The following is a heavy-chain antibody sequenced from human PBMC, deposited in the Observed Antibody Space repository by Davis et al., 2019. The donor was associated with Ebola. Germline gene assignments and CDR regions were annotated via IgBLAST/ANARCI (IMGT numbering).Heavy chain of an antibody. CDR1: GFTFSNYL. J-gene: IGHJ6*04. V-gene: IGHV3-7*03. CDR2: IKQDGSDK. Sequence: GESLKISCAASGFTFSNYLVNWVRQTPGKGLEWVASIKQDGSDKYYVDSVKGRFTISRDNAKNSLFLQMNSLRAEDTAVFYCAKRATVKVAGANYYNAMDVWGKGTTVTVSS. D-gene: IGHD6-19*01. CDR3: AKRATVKVAGANYYNAMDV.